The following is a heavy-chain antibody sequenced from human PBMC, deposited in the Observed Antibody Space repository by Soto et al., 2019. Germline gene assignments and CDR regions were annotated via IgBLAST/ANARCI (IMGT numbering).Heavy chain of an antibody. V-gene: IGHV3-15*01. CDR3: ITASLVVGPV. CDR1: GFTFSNAW. Sequence: PGGSLRLSCEASGFTFSNAWMTWVRHAPGKGLEWVGRIKAKSDGGTTDYAAPVKGRVTISRDDSKNLLHLQMSSLKTEDTAVYYCITASLVVGPVWRPGTVVTVSS. D-gene: IGHD2-21*01. J-gene: IGHJ3*01. CDR2: IKAKSDGGTT.